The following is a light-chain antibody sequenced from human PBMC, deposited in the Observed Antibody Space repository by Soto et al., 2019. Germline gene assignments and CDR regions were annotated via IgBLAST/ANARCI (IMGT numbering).Light chain of an antibody. CDR2: DAS. CDR1: QSISSW. Sequence: DIQLTQSASTLSASVGDRVTISCRASQSISSWLAWYQQKPGKAPKLLIYDASSLDSGVPPRFSGSGSGTEFTLTISSLQPDDFATYYCQQYETFGQGTKVDIK. V-gene: IGKV1-5*01. J-gene: IGKJ1*01. CDR3: QQYET.